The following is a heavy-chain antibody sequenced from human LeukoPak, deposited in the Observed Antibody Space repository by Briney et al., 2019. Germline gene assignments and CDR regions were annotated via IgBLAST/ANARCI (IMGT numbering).Heavy chain of an antibody. Sequence: SETLSLTCAVYGGSFSGYYWSWIRQPPGKGLGWIGEINHSGSTNYNPSLKSRVTISVDTSKNQFSLKLSSVTAADTAVYYCARSRGAYSSGWYEDYWGQGTLVTVSS. CDR2: INHSGST. D-gene: IGHD6-19*01. V-gene: IGHV4-34*01. CDR1: GGSFSGYY. J-gene: IGHJ4*02. CDR3: ARSRGAYSSGWYEDY.